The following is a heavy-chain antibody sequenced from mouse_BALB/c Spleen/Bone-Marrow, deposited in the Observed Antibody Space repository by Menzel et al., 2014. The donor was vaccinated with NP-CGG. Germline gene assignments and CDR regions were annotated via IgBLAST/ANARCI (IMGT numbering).Heavy chain of an antibody. CDR3: ARDSFLITRALDY. V-gene: IGHV2-6-7*01. Sequence: VMLVESGPGLVAPSQCLSITCTVSGFSLTGYGVSWVRQPPGKGLEWLGMIWGDGSTDYNSALKSRLSISKDNSKSQVFLKVNSLQTEDAARYYCARDSFLITRALDYWGQGTSVTVSS. CDR1: GFSLTGYG. D-gene: IGHD2-4*01. CDR2: IWGDGST. J-gene: IGHJ4*01.